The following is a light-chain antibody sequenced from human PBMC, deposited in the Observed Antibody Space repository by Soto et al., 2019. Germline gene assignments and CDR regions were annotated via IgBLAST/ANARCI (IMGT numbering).Light chain of an antibody. CDR3: KQRSNLIT. CDR1: QTVSNNY. J-gene: IGKJ5*01. Sequence: PSHATLSDSPGGRVLVSGRASQTVSNNYLAWYQQKPGQAPRILIYDESNRATGIPARFSGSGSGTDFTLTISSLESEDFAVYYRKQRSNLITVGQGTRREIK. CDR2: DES. V-gene: IGKV3D-20*02.